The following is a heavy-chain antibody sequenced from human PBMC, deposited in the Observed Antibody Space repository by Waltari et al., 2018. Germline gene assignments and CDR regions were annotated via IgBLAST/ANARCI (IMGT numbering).Heavy chain of an antibody. D-gene: IGHD2-15*01. CDR1: GFTFRPYV. CDR3: AKAPVGSCNDASCYPLDN. CDR2: ITGDGGNT. V-gene: IGHV3-23*01. Sequence: EVQLLESGGGLVQPGGSLRLSCTASGFTFRPYVMTWVRQAPVKGLEWVASITGDGGNTYYIDSVKGRFTISRDNSQNTLYLQMNSLRAEDTAVYYCAKAPVGSCNDASCYPLDNWGQGTLVTASS. J-gene: IGHJ4*02.